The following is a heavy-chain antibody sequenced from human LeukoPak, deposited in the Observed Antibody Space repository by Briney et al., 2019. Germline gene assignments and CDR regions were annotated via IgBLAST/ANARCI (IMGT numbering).Heavy chain of an antibody. CDR1: GFTFSSYG. CDR2: ISYDGSNK. J-gene: IGHJ3*02. CDR3: ARDRRQWPYNDAFDI. V-gene: IGHV3-30*03. D-gene: IGHD6-19*01. Sequence: TGGTLRLSCAASGFTFSSYGMSWVRQAPGKGLEWVAVISYDGSNKYYADSVKGRFTISRDNSKNTLYLQMNSLRAEDTAVYYCARDRRQWPYNDAFDIWGQGTMVTVSS.